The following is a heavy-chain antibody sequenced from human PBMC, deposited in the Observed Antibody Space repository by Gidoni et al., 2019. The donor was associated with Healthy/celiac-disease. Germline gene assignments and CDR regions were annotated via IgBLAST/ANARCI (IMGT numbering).Heavy chain of an antibody. V-gene: IGHV1-2*02. D-gene: IGHD2-21*01. Sequence: QVQLVQSGAEVKKPGASVKVSCKAAGYTFTGYYMHWVRQAPGQGLEWMGWINPNSGCTTYAQKFQGRVPMTRDTSISTAYMELSRLRSDDTAVYYCARFRPLLNFDYWGQGTLVTVSS. CDR1: GYTFTGYY. J-gene: IGHJ4*02. CDR2: INPNSGCT. CDR3: ARFRPLLNFDY.